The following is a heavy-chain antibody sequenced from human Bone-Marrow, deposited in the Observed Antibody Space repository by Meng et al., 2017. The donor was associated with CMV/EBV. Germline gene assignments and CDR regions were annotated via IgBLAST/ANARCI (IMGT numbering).Heavy chain of an antibody. D-gene: IGHD3-3*01. CDR2: ISSNGGST. J-gene: IGHJ2*01. CDR3: TTSGWSGYYPSYWYFDL. Sequence: GESLKISCAASGFTFSNYAMTWVRQAPGKGLEWVSQISSNGGSTYYAASLKGRFTISRDNSKNTLYLQMNSLKTEDTAVYYCTTSGWSGYYPSYWYFDLWGRGTLVTVSS. V-gene: IGHV3-23*01. CDR1: GFTFSNYA.